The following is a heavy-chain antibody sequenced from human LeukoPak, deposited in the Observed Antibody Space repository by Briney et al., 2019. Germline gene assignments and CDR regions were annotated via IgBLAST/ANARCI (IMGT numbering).Heavy chain of an antibody. CDR3: ASDDRAVAGVDY. CDR1: GFTFSSCW. J-gene: IGHJ4*02. V-gene: IGHV3-7*05. D-gene: IGHD6-19*01. Sequence: PGGSLRLSCGASGFTFSSCWMSWVRQAPGKGLEWVANIKQDGSEKYYVDSVKGRFTISRDNAKNSLYLQMNSLRAEDTAVYYCASDDRAVAGVDYWGQGTLVTVSS. CDR2: IKQDGSEK.